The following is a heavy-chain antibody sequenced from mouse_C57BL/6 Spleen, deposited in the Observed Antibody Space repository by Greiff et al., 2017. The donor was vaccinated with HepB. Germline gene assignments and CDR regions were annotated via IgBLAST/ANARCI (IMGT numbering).Heavy chain of an antibody. V-gene: IGHV1-15*01. CDR2: IDPETGGT. CDR3: TRWDLSRDY. J-gene: IGHJ2*01. CDR1: GYTFTDYE. D-gene: IGHD2-3*01. Sequence: QVQLKESGAELVRPGASVTLSCKASGYTFTDYEMHWVKQTPVHGLEWIGAIDPETGGTAYNQKFKGKAILTADKSSSTAYMELRSLTSEDSAVYYCTRWDLSRDYWGQGTTLTVSS.